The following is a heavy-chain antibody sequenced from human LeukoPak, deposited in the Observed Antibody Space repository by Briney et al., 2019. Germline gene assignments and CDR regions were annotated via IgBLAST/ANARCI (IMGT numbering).Heavy chain of an antibody. CDR3: ARDPHSSFYHSGVDVFDI. CDR2: ISSSGSTI. V-gene: IGHV3-48*03. CDR1: GFTFSSYE. D-gene: IGHD3-10*01. Sequence: GGSLRLSCAASGFTFSSYEMNWVRQAPGKGLEWVSYISSSGSTIYYADSVKGRFTISRDNAKNSLYLQMNSLRAEDTAVYYCARDPHSSFYHSGVDVFDIWGQGTMVTVSS. J-gene: IGHJ3*02.